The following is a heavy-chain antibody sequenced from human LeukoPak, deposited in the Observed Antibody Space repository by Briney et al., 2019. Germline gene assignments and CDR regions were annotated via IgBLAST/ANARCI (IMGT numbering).Heavy chain of an antibody. J-gene: IGHJ3*02. Sequence: GGSLRLSCAASGFTASSNYMSWVRQAPGKGLEWVSVIYSGGSTYYADSVKGRFTISRDNSKNTLYLQMNSLRAEDTAVYYCARLPYYYDSSGYRDAYDAFDIWGQGTMVTVSS. D-gene: IGHD3-22*01. CDR1: GFTASSNY. CDR2: IYSGGST. CDR3: ARLPYYYDSSGYRDAYDAFDI. V-gene: IGHV3-53*01.